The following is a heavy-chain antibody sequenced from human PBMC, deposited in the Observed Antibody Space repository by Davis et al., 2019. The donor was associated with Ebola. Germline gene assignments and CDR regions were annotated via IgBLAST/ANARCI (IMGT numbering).Heavy chain of an antibody. D-gene: IGHD3-3*01. CDR3: ARDNDFWSGSKYYYYYMDV. V-gene: IGHV3-74*01. CDR2: INSDGSST. CDR1: GFTFSSYA. J-gene: IGHJ6*03. Sequence: GESLKISCAASGFTFSSYAMSWVRQAPGKGLVWVSRINSDGSSTSYADSVKGRFTISRDNAKNTLYLQMNSLRAEDTAVYYCARDNDFWSGSKYYYYYMDVWGKGTTVTVSS.